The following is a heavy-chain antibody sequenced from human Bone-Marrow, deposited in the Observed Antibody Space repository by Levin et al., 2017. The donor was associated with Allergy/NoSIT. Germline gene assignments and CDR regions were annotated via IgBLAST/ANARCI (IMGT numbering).Heavy chain of an antibody. J-gene: IGHJ6*02. CDR1: EFSLTDYT. CDR2: ISPTGGYI. Sequence: GGSLRLSCAASEFSLTDYTMSWVRQAPGQGLEWVSSISPTGGYIYYADSVRGRFIISRDTAKNSLSLRMNSLRVDDTAVYYCARGYCSETNCYGYYAMDVWGPGTTVNVSS. D-gene: IGHD6-19*01. V-gene: IGHV3-21*01. CDR3: ARGYCSETNCYGYYAMDV.